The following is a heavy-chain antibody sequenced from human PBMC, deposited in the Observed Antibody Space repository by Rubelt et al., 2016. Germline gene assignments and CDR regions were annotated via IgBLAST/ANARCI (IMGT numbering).Heavy chain of an antibody. CDR3: ARAYSSSWYQYDY. D-gene: IGHD6-13*01. CDR2: IYYSGST. Sequence: EWIGYIYYSGSTNYNPSLKSRVTISVDKSKNQFSLKLSSVTAADTAVYYCARAYSSSWYQYDYWGQGTLVTVSS. V-gene: IGHV4-61*05. J-gene: IGHJ4*02.